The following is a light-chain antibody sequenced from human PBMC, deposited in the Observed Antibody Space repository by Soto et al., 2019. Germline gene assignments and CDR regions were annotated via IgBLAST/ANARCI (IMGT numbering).Light chain of an antibody. CDR2: GAS. Sequence: EIVMTQSPATLSVSPGESATLSCRASQSISSEMAWYQQKPGQPPRLLIYGASTRATGVPARFTGSGSGSDFTLTISGLQSADFAVYYCQQGHNWPLSFGQGTRLVI. V-gene: IGKV3-15*01. CDR1: QSISSE. J-gene: IGKJ2*01. CDR3: QQGHNWPLS.